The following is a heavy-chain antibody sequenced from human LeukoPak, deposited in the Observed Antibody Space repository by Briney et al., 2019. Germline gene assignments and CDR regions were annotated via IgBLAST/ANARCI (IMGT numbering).Heavy chain of an antibody. J-gene: IGHJ4*02. CDR2: IRYDGSNK. D-gene: IGHD6-19*01. Sequence: GGSLRLSCAASGLTFSSYGMHWVRQAPGKGLEWVAFIRYDGSNKYYADSVKGRFTISRDNSKNTLYLQMNSLRAEDTAVYYCAKALVERAVAAKERGFDYWGQGTLVTVSS. V-gene: IGHV3-30*02. CDR1: GLTFSSYG. CDR3: AKALVERAVAAKERGFDY.